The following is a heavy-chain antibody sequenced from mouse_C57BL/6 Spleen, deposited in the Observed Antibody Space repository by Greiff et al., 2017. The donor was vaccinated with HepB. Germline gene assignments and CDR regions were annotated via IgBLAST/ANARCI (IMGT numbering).Heavy chain of an antibody. CDR2: IYPGDGDT. CDR1: GYAFSSSW. D-gene: IGHD4-1*01. Sequence: QVQLQQSGPELVKPGASVKISCKASGYAFSSSWMNWVKQRPGKGLEWIGRIYPGDGDTNYNGKFKGKATLTADKSSSTAYMQLSSLTSEDSAVYFCARPLTVDYWGQGTTLTVTS. J-gene: IGHJ2*01. CDR3: ARPLTVDY. V-gene: IGHV1-82*01.